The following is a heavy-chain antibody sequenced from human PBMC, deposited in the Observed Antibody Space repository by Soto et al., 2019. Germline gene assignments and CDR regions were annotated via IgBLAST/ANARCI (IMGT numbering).Heavy chain of an antibody. J-gene: IGHJ4*02. CDR1: GGTFNTYA. CDR3: AREVQFHTPAFVY. CDR2: ISPMFGAA. Sequence: QVQLVQAGAEMKKPGSSVKVSCQSSGGTFNTYAMNWVRQAPGQGPECMGDISPMFGAANYSPKVQGRVTINADESTGTSYMQLSSLTAQDTALYFCAREVQFHTPAFVYWGQGTLVTVSS. V-gene: IGHV1-69*19.